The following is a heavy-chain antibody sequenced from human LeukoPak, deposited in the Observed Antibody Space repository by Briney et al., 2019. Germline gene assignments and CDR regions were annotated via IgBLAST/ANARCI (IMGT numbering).Heavy chain of an antibody. D-gene: IGHD3-3*01. CDR3: ARDGKVLRFLEWLPNHYFDY. CDR2: IYHSGST. V-gene: IGHV4-38-2*02. Sequence: SETLSLTCIVSGGSISSGYYWGWIRQPPGKGLEWIGSIYHSGSTYYNPSLKSRVTISVDTSKNQFSLKLSSVTAADTAVYYCARDGKVLRFLEWLPNHYFDYWGQGTLVTVSS. J-gene: IGHJ4*02. CDR1: GGSISSGYY.